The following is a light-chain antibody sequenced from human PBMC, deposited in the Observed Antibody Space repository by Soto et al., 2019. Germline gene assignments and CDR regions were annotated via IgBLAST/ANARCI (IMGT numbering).Light chain of an antibody. J-gene: IGKJ4*01. CDR1: QSVSDR. Sequence: EIVLTQSPATLSLSPGERATLSCRASQSVSDRLAWYQQKPGQAPRLLISDASNRATGIPRRFSGSGSGTDFTLTISSLEPDDVATYYCQQRNFRPEVTFGGGTKVE. CDR2: DAS. V-gene: IGKV3-11*01. CDR3: QQRNFRPEVT.